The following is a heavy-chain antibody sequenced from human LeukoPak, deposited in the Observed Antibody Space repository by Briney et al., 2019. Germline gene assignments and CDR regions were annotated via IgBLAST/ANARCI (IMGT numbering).Heavy chain of an antibody. CDR2: IIPIFGTA. D-gene: IGHD3-10*01. Sequence: SVKVSCKASGGTFSSYAISWVRQARGQGLEWMGRIIPIFGTANYAQKFQGRVTITTDESTSTAYMELSSLRSEDTAVYYCARGRWFGEFLSYYYYMDVWGKGTTVTVSS. CDR1: GGTFSSYA. J-gene: IGHJ6*03. CDR3: ARGRWFGEFLSYYYYMDV. V-gene: IGHV1-69*05.